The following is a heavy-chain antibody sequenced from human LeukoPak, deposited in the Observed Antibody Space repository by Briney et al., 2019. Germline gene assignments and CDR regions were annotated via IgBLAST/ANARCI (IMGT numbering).Heavy chain of an antibody. Sequence: PGGSLRLSCAASGFTFTNYAITWIRQAPGKGLEWVSTISGSGHNTYYADSVQGRFTISRDNSKNTLFLQMNSLRAEDTAVYYCAKGLYRSDWQFYESWGQGTLVTVSS. CDR3: AKGLYRSDWQFYES. D-gene: IGHD6-19*01. J-gene: IGHJ5*02. V-gene: IGHV3-23*01. CDR1: GFTFTNYA. CDR2: ISGSGHNT.